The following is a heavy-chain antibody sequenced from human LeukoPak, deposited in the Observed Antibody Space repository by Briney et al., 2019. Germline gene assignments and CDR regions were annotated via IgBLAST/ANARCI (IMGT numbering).Heavy chain of an antibody. CDR1: GFTFSSYW. CDR2: IKQDGSEK. Sequence: GGSLRLSCAASGFTFSSYWMSWVRQAPGKGLEWVANIKQDGSEKYYVDSVKGRFTISRDNAKNSLYLQMNSLRAEDTAVYYWWGSERWYYYYYYMDVWGKGTTVTVSS. V-gene: IGHV3-7*01. D-gene: IGHD3-16*01. CDR3: WGSERWYYYYYYMDV. J-gene: IGHJ6*03.